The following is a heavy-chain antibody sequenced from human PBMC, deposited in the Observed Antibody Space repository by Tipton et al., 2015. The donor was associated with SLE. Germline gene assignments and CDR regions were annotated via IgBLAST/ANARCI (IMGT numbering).Heavy chain of an antibody. D-gene: IGHD1-26*01. CDR3: ARDAGGLTDTSGFDY. CDR1: GYTFSAYY. CDR2: INFNSGGT. Sequence: QSGPEVKKPGASVKVSCQASGYTFSAYYMHWVRQAPGQGLEWMGRINFNSGGTNYVQKFQGRVTMTGDTSSSTAYMELSRLRSDDTAMYYCARDAGGLTDTSGFDYWGQGTLVTVSS. J-gene: IGHJ4*02. V-gene: IGHV1-2*06.